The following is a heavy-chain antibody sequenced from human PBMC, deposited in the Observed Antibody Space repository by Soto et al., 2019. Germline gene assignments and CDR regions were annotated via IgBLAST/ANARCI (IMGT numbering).Heavy chain of an antibody. V-gene: IGHV1-69*12. D-gene: IGHD5-12*01. CDR3: ARDGFPRDGYNSRLGY. Sequence: QVQLVQSGAEVKKPGSSVKVSCKASGGTFSSYAISWVRQAPGQGLEWMGGIIPIFGTANYAQKFQGRVTITADESTSTADMELSSLRSEDTAVYYCARDGFPRDGYNSRLGYWGQGTLVTVSS. CDR1: GGTFSSYA. J-gene: IGHJ4*02. CDR2: IIPIFGTA.